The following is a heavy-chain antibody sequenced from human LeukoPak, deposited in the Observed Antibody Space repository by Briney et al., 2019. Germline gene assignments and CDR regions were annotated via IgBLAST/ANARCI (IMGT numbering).Heavy chain of an antibody. CDR3: ATVRTWEPMTWFDP. Sequence: ASVKVSCKVSGYTLTELSKHWVRQAPGKGLEWMGGFDPEDGETIYAQKFQGRVTMTEDTSTDTAYMELSSLRSEDTAVYYCATVRTWEPMTWFDPWGQGTLVTVSS. D-gene: IGHD1-26*01. CDR1: GYTLTELS. CDR2: FDPEDGET. V-gene: IGHV1-24*01. J-gene: IGHJ5*02.